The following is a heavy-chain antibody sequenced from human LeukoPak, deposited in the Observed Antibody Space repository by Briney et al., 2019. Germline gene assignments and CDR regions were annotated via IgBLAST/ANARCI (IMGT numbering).Heavy chain of an antibody. V-gene: IGHV4-34*01. Sequence: SETLSLTCAVYGGSFSGYYWSWIRQPPGKGLEWIGEINHSGSTNYNPSLKSRVTISVDTSKNQFSLKLSSVTAADTAVYYCARDPRGGYYGMDVWGQGTTVTVSS. D-gene: IGHD3-16*01. CDR2: INHSGST. J-gene: IGHJ6*02. CDR1: GGSFSGYY. CDR3: ARDPRGGYYGMDV.